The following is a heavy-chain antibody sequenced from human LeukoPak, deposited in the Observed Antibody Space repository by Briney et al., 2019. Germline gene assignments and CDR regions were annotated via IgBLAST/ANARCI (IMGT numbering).Heavy chain of an antibody. CDR3: VVITRGDAFDI. Sequence: GGSLRLSCAASGFTFSNAWMSWVRQAPGKGLEWVGRIKSKTDGGTTDYAAPVKGRFTISRDDSKNTLYLQMNSLKTEDTAVYYCVVITRGDAFDIWGQGTMVTVSS. CDR2: IKSKTDGGTT. CDR1: GFTFSNAW. J-gene: IGHJ3*02. D-gene: IGHD3-22*01. V-gene: IGHV3-15*01.